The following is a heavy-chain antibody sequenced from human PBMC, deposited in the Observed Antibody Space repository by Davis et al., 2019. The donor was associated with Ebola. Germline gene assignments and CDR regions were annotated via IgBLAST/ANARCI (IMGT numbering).Heavy chain of an antibody. V-gene: IGHV5-10-1*01. CDR2: IDPTDSHR. CDR3: ARIDRRTTVTTRY. CDR1: GYSFTTYW. D-gene: IGHD4-17*01. Sequence: GESLKISCKGSGYSFTTYWIAWVRQMPGKGLEWMGRIDPTDSHRSYSPSFQGHVTISADKSISTAYLQWSSLKASDTAMYYCARIDRRTTVTTRYWGQGTLVTVSS. J-gene: IGHJ4*02.